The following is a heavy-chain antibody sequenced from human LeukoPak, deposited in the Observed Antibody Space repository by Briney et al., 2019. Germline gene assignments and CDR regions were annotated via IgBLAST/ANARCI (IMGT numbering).Heavy chain of an antibody. D-gene: IGHD5/OR15-5a*01. J-gene: IGHJ6*03. CDR2: ISSSGST. Sequence: PSETLSLTCTVSGGSIISHYWIWIRQSPGKGLEWIGDISSSGSTGYNPSLRSRVTISLDTSRNQFSLSLISVTAADTAVYYCARGAFRDFYALFYMDVWGKGTTVTVSS. CDR1: GGSIISHY. V-gene: IGHV4-59*11. CDR3: ARGAFRDFYALFYMDV.